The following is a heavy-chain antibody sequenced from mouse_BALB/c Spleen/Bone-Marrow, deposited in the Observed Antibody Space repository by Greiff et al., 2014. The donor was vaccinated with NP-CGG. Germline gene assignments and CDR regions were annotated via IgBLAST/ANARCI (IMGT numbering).Heavy chain of an antibody. CDR1: GFTFSSYT. V-gene: IGHV5-6-4*01. D-gene: IGHD1-1*01. Sequence: EVQLVESGGGLVKPGGSLKLSCAVSGFTFSSYTMSWVRQTPEKRLEWVATISSGGSYTYYPDSVKGRFTISRDNAKNTLYLQMSSLKSEDTAMYYCTRDPFYYGSSYAMDYWGQGTSVTVSS. CDR3: TRDPFYYGSSYAMDY. CDR2: ISSGGSYT. J-gene: IGHJ4*01.